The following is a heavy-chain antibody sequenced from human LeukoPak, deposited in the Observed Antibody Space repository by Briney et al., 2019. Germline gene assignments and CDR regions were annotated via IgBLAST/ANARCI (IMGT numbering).Heavy chain of an antibody. J-gene: IGHJ4*02. V-gene: IGHV3-33*08. CDR2: IWHDGRNK. CDR1: GFTFSTYS. D-gene: IGHD1-26*01. Sequence: GGSLRLSCAASGFTFSTYSMSWVRQAPGKGLEWVAFIWHDGRNKYYADSVKGRFTISRDNSKNALYLQMNSLRAEDTAVYHCARLVGGTHYFDYWGQGTLVTVSS. CDR3: ARLVGGTHYFDY.